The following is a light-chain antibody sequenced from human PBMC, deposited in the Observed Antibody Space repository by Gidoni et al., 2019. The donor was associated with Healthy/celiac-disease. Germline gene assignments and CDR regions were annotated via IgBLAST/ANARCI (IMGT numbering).Light chain of an antibody. CDR2: DAS. CDR3: QQRSNWPPWVT. Sequence: EIVLTQSPATLSLSPEERATLPCRSSQSVSSYLAWYQQKPGQAPRLLIHDASNRATGIPARVSGSGSGTDFTLTISSLEPEDFAVYYCQQRSNWPPWVTFXGXTKVEIK. CDR1: QSVSSY. J-gene: IGKJ4*01. V-gene: IGKV3-11*01.